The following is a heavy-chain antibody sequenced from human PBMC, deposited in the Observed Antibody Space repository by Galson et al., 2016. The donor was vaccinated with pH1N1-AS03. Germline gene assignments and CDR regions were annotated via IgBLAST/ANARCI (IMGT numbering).Heavy chain of an antibody. V-gene: IGHV4-39*06. CDR1: GGYVSSSRNY. J-gene: IGHJ4*02. CDR2: MYYTGST. CDR3: ARHERWFSSGWDIDS. Sequence: SETLSLTCTVSGGYVSSSRNYWGWIRQPPGKGLEWIGSMYYTGSTYKTPSLQSRATISVDTSKNQFPLKLISVTAADTAVYHCARHERWFSSGWDIDSWSLGTLVTVFS. D-gene: IGHD6-19*01.